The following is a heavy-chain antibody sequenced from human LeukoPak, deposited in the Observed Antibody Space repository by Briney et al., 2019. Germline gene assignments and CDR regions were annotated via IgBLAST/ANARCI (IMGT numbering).Heavy chain of an antibody. J-gene: IGHJ1*01. Sequence: SGGSLRFSCAASGFTFSSFDMTWVRQAPGKGLEWVSTISVSATNTYYADSVKGRFTISRDNSKNTLYLQMNSLRADDTAVYYCATITSMRVVLISWGQGTLVTVSS. CDR3: ATITSMRVVLIS. CDR2: ISVSATNT. CDR1: GFTFSSFD. V-gene: IGHV3-23*01. D-gene: IGHD3-22*01.